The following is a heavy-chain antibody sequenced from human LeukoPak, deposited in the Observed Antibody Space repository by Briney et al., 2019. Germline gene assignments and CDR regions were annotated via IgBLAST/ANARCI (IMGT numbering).Heavy chain of an antibody. J-gene: IGHJ4*02. CDR2: FDPEDGET. V-gene: IGHV1-24*01. D-gene: IGHD5-12*01. Sequence: ASVKVSCKVSGYTLTELSMHWVRQAPGKGLEWMGGFDPEDGETIYAQKFQGRVTMTEDTSTDTAYMELSSLRSEDTAVYYCATDPFGGYDFGYWGQGTLDTVSS. CDR1: GYTLTELS. CDR3: ATDPFGGYDFGY.